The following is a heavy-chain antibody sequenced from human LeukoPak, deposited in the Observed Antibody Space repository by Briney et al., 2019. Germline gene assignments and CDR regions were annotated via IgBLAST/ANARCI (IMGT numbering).Heavy chain of an antibody. J-gene: IGHJ4*02. CDR3: ARESLYTWTPIDH. V-gene: IGHV3-7*01. D-gene: IGHD1-20*01. CDR1: GFTFSSHW. Sequence: QPGRSLRLSCAASGFTFSSHWMSWVRQAPGKGLEWVANIKEDESEKNYVDSVKGRFTISRDNAKNSLYVQMNSLRAEDTAVYYCARESLYTWTPIDHWGQGTLVTVSS. CDR2: IKEDESEK.